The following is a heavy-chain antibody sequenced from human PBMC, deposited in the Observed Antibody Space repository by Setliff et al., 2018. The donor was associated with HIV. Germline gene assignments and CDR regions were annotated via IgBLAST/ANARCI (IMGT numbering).Heavy chain of an antibody. CDR2: IDPSDSYT. CDR1: GYSFTNYW. D-gene: IGHD6-25*01. V-gene: IGHV5-10-1*01. J-gene: IGHJ4*02. Sequence: HGESLKISCKGSGYSFTNYWISWVRQMSGKGLEWMGRIDPSDSYTNYSPSFQGHVTISADKSTTTAYLDWASLKASDTAMYYCVRYIGAAAGYIDHWGQGTLVTVSS. CDR3: VRYIGAAAGYIDH.